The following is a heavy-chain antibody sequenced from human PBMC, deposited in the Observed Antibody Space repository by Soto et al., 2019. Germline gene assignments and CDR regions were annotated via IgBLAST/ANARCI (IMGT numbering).Heavy chain of an antibody. J-gene: IGHJ2*01. CDR2: IYIDGRT. V-gene: IGHV3-66*04. Sequence: EVQLVESGGDLVQPGGALRLSCAASGFTVSNSYMGWVRQAPGKGLEWVSSIYIDGRTYYADSVRGRFTISTDNSEDTLYLQMNSLRVDDTAMYYCARHVGFYWYFDLWGLGTLVTVSS. CDR3: ARHVGFYWYFDL. D-gene: IGHD1-26*01. CDR1: GFTVSNSY.